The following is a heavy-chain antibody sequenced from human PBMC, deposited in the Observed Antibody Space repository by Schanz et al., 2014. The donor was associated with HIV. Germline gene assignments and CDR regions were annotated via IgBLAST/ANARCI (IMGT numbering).Heavy chain of an antibody. J-gene: IGHJ6*02. D-gene: IGHD3-3*01. CDR3: ARDFGVTISTSGPPRNYYAMDV. Sequence: QVQLVESGGGVVQPGRSLRLSCSASGFTFSSTGMHWVRQAPGNGLEWVAIISYDGSNKDYADSVKGRFTISRDISKSTLYLQMNSLRAEDTAMYYCARDFGVTISTSGPPRNYYAMDVWGQGTTVTVSS. CDR1: GFTFSSTG. CDR2: ISYDGSNK. V-gene: IGHV3-30*03.